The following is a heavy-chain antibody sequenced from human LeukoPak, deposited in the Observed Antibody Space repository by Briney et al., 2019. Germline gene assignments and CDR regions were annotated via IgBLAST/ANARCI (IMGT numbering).Heavy chain of an antibody. J-gene: IGHJ4*02. CDR2: ISSSSSYI. CDR1: GFTFSSYS. V-gene: IGHV3-21*01. Sequence: GGSLRLSCAASGFTFSSYSMNWVRQAPGKGLEWVSSISSSSSYIYYADSVKGRFTISRDNAKNSLYLQRNSLRAEDTAVYYCARGDLLRYFDWLFRPGDDWGQGTLVTVSS. D-gene: IGHD3-9*01. CDR3: ARGDLLRYFDWLFRPGDD.